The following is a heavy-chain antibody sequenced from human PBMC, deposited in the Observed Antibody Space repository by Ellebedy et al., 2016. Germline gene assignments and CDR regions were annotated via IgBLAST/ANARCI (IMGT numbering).Heavy chain of an antibody. CDR2: IVFSGTAT. Sequence: LSLTXAVYGGSFSGYYWTWVRQAPGKGLEWVATIVFSGTATYYSDSLKGRFIISRDNAKNSLFLQMSSLRVEDTAVYYCARDGSEWSRDYWGQGTLVTVSS. CDR1: GGSFSGYY. J-gene: IGHJ4*02. V-gene: IGHV3-11*04. D-gene: IGHD3-3*01. CDR3: ARDGSEWSRDY.